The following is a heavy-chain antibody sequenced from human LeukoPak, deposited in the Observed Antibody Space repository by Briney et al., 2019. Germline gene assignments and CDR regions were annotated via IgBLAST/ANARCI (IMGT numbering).Heavy chain of an antibody. CDR2: INPNSGGT. CDR3: ARRNLVLRYFGWLFDY. D-gene: IGHD3-9*01. J-gene: IGHJ4*02. V-gene: IGHV1-2*02. Sequence: GASVKVSCKASGYTFTGYYMHWVRQAPGQGLEWMGWINPNSGGTNYAQKFQGRVTMTRDTSISTAYMELSRLRSEDTAVYYCARRNLVLRYFGWLFDYWGQGTLVTVSS. CDR1: GYTFTGYY.